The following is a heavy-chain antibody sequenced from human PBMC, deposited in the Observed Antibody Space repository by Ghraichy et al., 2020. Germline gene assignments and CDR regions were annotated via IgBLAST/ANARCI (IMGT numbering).Heavy chain of an antibody. Sequence: SGPTLVKPTQTLTLTCTFSGFSLSTGGMRVSWVRQPPGKALEWLARIDWDDDKFYSTSLKTRLTISQDTSRNQVVLTMTNMDPVDTGTYFYTRMDVWGKGTTVTVSS. V-gene: IGHV2-70*04. CDR1: GFSLSTGGMR. CDR2: IDWDDDK. CDR3: TRMDV. J-gene: IGHJ6*04.